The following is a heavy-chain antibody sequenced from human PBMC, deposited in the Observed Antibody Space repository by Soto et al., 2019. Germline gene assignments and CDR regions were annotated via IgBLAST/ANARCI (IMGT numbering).Heavy chain of an antibody. CDR3: ARIFKTMSFYYGMDV. Sequence: QVQLQESGPGLVKPSQTLSLTCTVSGGSINSGGYFWSWIRQHPGKGLEWIGYIYYTGNTDYNPSLESRAAISVDTSKNQFSLNLSSVTVADTAVYFCARIFKTMSFYYGMDVWGQGTTVTVSS. CDR2: IYYTGNT. D-gene: IGHD3-22*01. J-gene: IGHJ6*02. CDR1: GGSINSGGYF. V-gene: IGHV4-31*03.